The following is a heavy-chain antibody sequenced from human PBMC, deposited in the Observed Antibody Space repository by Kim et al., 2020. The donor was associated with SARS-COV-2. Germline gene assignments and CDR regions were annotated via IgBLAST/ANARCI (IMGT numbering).Heavy chain of an antibody. CDR1: GFTFSSYY. D-gene: IGHD3-10*01. CDR2: ISTSGTYT. CDR3: ATDVADYGSGSSLKCQGQDF. V-gene: IGHV3-11*06. J-gene: IGHJ1*01. Sequence: GGSLRLSCAASGFTFSSYYMSWIRQAPGKGLEWVSYISTSGTYTNYADSVKGRFTISRDNAQNSLFLQMSGLRAEDTAVYYCATDVADYGSGSSLKCQGQDFWAQDTVVTVST.